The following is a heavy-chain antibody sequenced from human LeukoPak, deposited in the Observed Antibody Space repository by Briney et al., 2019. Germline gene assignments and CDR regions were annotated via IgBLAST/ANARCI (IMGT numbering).Heavy chain of an antibody. CDR3: AREIQRDGYTPYYYYYMDV. J-gene: IGHJ6*03. Sequence: GGSLRLSCAASGFTFSSYAMSWVRQAPGKGLEWVANIKQDGSEKYYVDSVKGRFTISRDNAKNSLYLQMNSLRAEDTAVYYCAREIQRDGYTPYYYYYMDVWGKGTTVTVSS. D-gene: IGHD5-24*01. CDR2: IKQDGSEK. V-gene: IGHV3-7*01. CDR1: GFTFSSYA.